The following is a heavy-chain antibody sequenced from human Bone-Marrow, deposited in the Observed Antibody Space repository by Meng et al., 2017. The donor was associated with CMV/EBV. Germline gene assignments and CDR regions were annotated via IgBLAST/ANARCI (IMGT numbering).Heavy chain of an antibody. V-gene: IGHV3-53*01. J-gene: IGHJ3*02. CDR3: ARELSRGYCSSTSCYRLYAFDI. CDR1: GFTVSSNY. D-gene: IGHD2-2*02. CDR2: IYSGGST. Sequence: GESLKISCAASGFTVSSNYMSWVRQAPGKGLEWVSVIYSGGSTYYADSVKGRFTISRDNSKNTLYLQMNSLRAEDTAVYYCARELSRGYCSSTSCYRLYAFDIWGQGTMVTVSS.